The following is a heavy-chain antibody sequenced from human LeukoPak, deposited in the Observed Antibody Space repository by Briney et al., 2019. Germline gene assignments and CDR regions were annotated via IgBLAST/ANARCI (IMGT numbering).Heavy chain of an antibody. D-gene: IGHD6-19*01. CDR3: ATPGIAVADDAFDI. J-gene: IGHJ3*02. CDR2: INPNSGGT. CDR1: GYTFTGYY. Sequence: ASVKVSCKASGYTFTGYYIHWVRLAPGQGLEWMGWINPNSGGTNYAQKFQGRVTMTRDTSISTAYMELGRLRSDDTAVYYCATPGIAVADDAFDIWGQGTMVTVSS. V-gene: IGHV1-2*02.